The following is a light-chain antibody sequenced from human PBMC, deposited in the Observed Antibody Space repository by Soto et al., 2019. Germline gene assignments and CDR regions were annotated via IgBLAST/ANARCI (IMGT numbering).Light chain of an antibody. J-gene: IGKJ2*01. CDR2: GAS. CDR3: HPYEYGPYT. CDR1: QSVSSN. Sequence: IGMTQSPATLSVSPGARATLSCRASQSVSSNVAWYQKIPGQTTRLLIYGASTRATGIPVRVSGRGSGTEVTRTIRSLQSEDFAVYYCHPYEYGPYTFGQGTKVDIK. V-gene: IGKV3-15*01.